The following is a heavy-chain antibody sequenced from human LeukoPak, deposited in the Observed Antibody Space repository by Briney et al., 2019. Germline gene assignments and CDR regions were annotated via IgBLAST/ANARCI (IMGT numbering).Heavy chain of an antibody. CDR1: GFTFSTYA. Sequence: PGGSLRLSCAASGFTFSTYAMSWVRQAPGKGLEWVSVISGSGSSTYYADSVKGRFTISRDNAKNSLYLQMNSLRAEDTAVYYCARDSSGWYYWGQGTLVTVSS. D-gene: IGHD6-19*01. CDR2: ISGSGSST. V-gene: IGHV3-23*01. J-gene: IGHJ4*02. CDR3: ARDSSGWYY.